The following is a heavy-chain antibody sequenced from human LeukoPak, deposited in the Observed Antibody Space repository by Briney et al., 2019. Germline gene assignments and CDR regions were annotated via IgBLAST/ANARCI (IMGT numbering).Heavy chain of an antibody. CDR1: GYSFINYG. CDR2: ITGYNGNT. V-gene: IGHV1-18*01. CDR3: ARVNYDILTGYYIPHAFDI. Sequence: ASVKVSCKTSGYSFINYGISWVRQAPGQGLEWMGWITGYNGNTKSAQKLQDRVTMTTDTSTSTAYMELRSLRSDDTAVYYCARVNYDILTGYYIPHAFDIWGQGTMVTVSS. D-gene: IGHD3-9*01. J-gene: IGHJ3*02.